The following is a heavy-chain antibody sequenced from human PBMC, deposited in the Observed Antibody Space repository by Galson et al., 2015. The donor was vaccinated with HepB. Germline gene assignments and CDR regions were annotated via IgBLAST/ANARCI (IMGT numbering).Heavy chain of an antibody. CDR2: IYPNSGGT. Sequence: SVKVSCKASGYTFTGYYMHWVRQAPGQGLEWMGWIYPNSGGTNYAQEFQGRVTMTRDTSISTAYMEVRRRRSDDTAVYYCARDGYIGGAFYIWGQGTMVTVSA. CDR3: ARDGYIGGAFYI. CDR1: GYTFTGYY. D-gene: IGHD5-24*01. J-gene: IGHJ3*02. V-gene: IGHV1-2*02.